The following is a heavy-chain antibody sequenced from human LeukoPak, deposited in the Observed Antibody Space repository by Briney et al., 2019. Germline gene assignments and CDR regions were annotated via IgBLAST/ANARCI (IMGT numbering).Heavy chain of an antibody. Sequence: SETLSLTCTVSGGSISTSSYYWGWIRQPPGKGLECIGSIYYSGSTYYNPSLKSRVTISVDTSKNQFSLRLSSVTASDTAVYYCARQAYIYEDIHRGVHFFDSWGQGTLVTVSS. CDR1: GGSISTSSYY. D-gene: IGHD5-18*01. J-gene: IGHJ4*02. CDR3: ARQAYIYEDIHRGVHFFDS. CDR2: IYYSGST. V-gene: IGHV4-39*01.